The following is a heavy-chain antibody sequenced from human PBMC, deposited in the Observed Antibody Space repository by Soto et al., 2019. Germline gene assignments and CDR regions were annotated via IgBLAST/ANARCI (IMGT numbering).Heavy chain of an antibody. D-gene: IGHD3-16*02. Sequence: SETLSLTCAVYGGSFSGYYWSWIRQPPGKGLERIGEINHSGSTNYNPSLKSRVTISVDTSKNQFSLKLSSVTAADTAVYYCARGHYDYIWGSYRGIDYWGQGTLVTVSS. CDR2: INHSGST. CDR3: ARGHYDYIWGSYRGIDY. CDR1: GGSFSGYY. V-gene: IGHV4-34*01. J-gene: IGHJ4*02.